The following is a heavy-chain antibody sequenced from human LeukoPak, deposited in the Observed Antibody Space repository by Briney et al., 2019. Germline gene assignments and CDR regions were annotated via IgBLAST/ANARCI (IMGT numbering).Heavy chain of an antibody. CDR2: IFCDESDT. Sequence: GGSLQISFRGAGCTFSGYRIAWVRPMAGRGGGGMGIIFCDESDTTYSPSFQGQVIMSADKSISTAYLQWSSLKASDTAMYYCARQNRYCSSTNCYGDLDYWGQGSLVTVSS. V-gene: IGHV5-51*01. CDR1: GCTFSGYR. D-gene: IGHD2-2*01. J-gene: IGHJ4*02. CDR3: ARQNRYCSSTNCYGDLDY.